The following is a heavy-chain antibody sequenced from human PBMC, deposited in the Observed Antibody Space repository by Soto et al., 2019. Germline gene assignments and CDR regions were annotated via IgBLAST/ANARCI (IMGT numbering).Heavy chain of an antibody. D-gene: IGHD2-2*01. V-gene: IGHV3-64*01. CDR3: GRAGYRYALDY. J-gene: IGHJ4*02. Sequence: EVQLVESGGGLVQPGGSLRLSCAASGYTFSLYAMHWVRQAPGKGLEFISVISSNGGSTHYASSVKGRITISRDNSKNTLYLEMGSVRADDTAMYYCGRAGYRYALDYWGQGTLVTVSS. CDR2: ISSNGGST. CDR1: GYTFSLYA.